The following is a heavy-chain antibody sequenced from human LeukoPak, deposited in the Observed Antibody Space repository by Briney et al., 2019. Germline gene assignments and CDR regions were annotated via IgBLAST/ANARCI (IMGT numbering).Heavy chain of an antibody. CDR2: IYPGDSDT. CDR1: GQSFTNYW. CDR3: ARQGPSQAFDV. V-gene: IGHV5-51*01. Sequence: AESLLRSCKGSGQSFTNYWIGWVRQMPGKGLEWMGIIYPGDSDTTYSPSLEGQVTFSADKTISAAYLQWSTLKASDTAMYYCARQGPSQAFDVWGPGKMVTVSS. J-gene: IGHJ3*01.